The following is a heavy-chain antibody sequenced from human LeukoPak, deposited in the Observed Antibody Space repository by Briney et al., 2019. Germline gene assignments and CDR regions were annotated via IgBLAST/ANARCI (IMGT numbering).Heavy chain of an antibody. Sequence: GASVKVSCKASGYTFTSYGISWVRQAPGQGLEWMGRIIPILGIANYAQKFQGRVTITADKSTSTAYMELSSLRSEDTAVYYCARGNYYDSSGYSDYWGQGTLVTVSS. CDR3: ARGNYYDSSGYSDY. CDR1: GYTFTSYG. CDR2: IIPILGIA. J-gene: IGHJ4*02. V-gene: IGHV1-69*04. D-gene: IGHD3-22*01.